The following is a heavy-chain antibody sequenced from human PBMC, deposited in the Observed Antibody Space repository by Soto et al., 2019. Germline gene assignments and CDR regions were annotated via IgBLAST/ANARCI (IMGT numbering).Heavy chain of an antibody. Sequence: QVQLQESGPGLVKPSETLSLTWTVSGGSVSSGSYYWSWIRQPPGKGLEWIGYIYYSGSTNYNPSLKSRVTISVDTSKNQFSLKLSSVTAADTAVYYCARDAGYCSGGSCYDDAFDIWGQGTMVTVSS. D-gene: IGHD2-15*01. V-gene: IGHV4-61*01. CDR1: GGSVSSGSYY. CDR3: ARDAGYCSGGSCYDDAFDI. J-gene: IGHJ3*02. CDR2: IYYSGST.